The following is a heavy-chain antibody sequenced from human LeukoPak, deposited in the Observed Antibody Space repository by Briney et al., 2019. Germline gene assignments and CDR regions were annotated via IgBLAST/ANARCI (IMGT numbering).Heavy chain of an antibody. CDR1: GFNFSDSY. V-gene: IGHV3-11*06. Sequence: GGSLRLSCAASGFNFSDSYMSWIRQAPGKGLEWISYISGSGSYTNYADSVKGRFTISRDNAKNSLYLQMNSLRAEDTAVYYCARFVYSGYVGGLDFWGQGSLVTVSS. J-gene: IGHJ4*02. CDR2: ISGSGSYT. D-gene: IGHD5-12*01. CDR3: ARFVYSGYVGGLDF.